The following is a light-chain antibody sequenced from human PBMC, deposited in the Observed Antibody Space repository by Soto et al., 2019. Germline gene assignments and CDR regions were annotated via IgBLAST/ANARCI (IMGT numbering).Light chain of an antibody. CDR1: QYISSNY. J-gene: IGKJ4*01. CDR3: QQYDTSPLT. V-gene: IGKV3-20*01. CDR2: AAF. Sequence: EVVLTQSPGTLSVSPGERATLSCRASQYISSNYFAWYQQKPGRAPRLLIFAAFNTAPVVPGRFSGSASATYFALTISGLEAEDFAVYYCQQYDTSPLTFGGGTKV.